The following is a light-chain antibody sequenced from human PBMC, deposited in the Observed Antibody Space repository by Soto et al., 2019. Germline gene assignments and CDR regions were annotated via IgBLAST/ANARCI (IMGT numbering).Light chain of an antibody. CDR2: DVS. J-gene: IGLJ3*02. CDR3: RSYTTSSVWV. CDR1: NSDVGDYNY. Sequence: QSALTQPASVSGSPGQSITISCTGTNSDVGDYNYVSWYQHHPGKAPKLMIYDVSNRPSGVSNRFSGSKSGNTASLTISGLQAEDEADYYCRSYTTSSVWVFGGGTKLTVL. V-gene: IGLV2-14*03.